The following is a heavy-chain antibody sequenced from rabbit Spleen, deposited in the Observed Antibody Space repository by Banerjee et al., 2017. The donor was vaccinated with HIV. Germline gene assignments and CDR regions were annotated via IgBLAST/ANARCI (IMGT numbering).Heavy chain of an antibody. CDR1: GFSFSRNNY. Sequence: QSLEESGGDLVKPGASLTLTCTASGFSFSRNNYMCWVRQAPGKGLEWIACIDTNDGDTDYANWPKGRFTISKTSSTTVTLQMTSLTAADTTTYFCARNYVNAFDPWGPGTLVTVS. J-gene: IGHJ2*01. V-gene: IGHV1S40*01. CDR2: IDTNDGDT. CDR3: ARNYVNAFDP. D-gene: IGHD1-1*01.